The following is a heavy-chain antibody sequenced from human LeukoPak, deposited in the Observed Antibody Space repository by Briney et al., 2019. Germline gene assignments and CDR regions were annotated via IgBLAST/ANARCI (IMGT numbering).Heavy chain of an antibody. CDR2: IYPGDSDT. D-gene: IGHD3-10*01. CDR1: GYSFATYW. Sequence: GESLKISCKDSGYSFATYWIAWVRQMPGKGLEWMGIIYPGDSDTRHSPSFQGQVTISADKSISTAYLQWSSLKASDTAMYYCVRGWFGELFPPFDYWGQGTLVTVSS. V-gene: IGHV5-51*01. J-gene: IGHJ4*02. CDR3: VRGWFGELFPPFDY.